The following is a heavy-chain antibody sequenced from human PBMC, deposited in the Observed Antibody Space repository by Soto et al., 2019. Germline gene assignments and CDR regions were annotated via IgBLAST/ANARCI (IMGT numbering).Heavy chain of an antibody. V-gene: IGHV4-39*01. CDR2: IYYSGST. D-gene: IGHD3-3*01. CDR1: GGSISSSSYY. Sequence: XATLSLTCTVSGGSISSSSYYWGWIRQPPGKGLEWIGSIYYSGSTYYNPSLKSRVTISVDTSKNQFSLKLSSVTAADTAVYYCASFTIFGVVIYAFDIWGQGTMVTVSS. CDR3: ASFTIFGVVIYAFDI. J-gene: IGHJ3*02.